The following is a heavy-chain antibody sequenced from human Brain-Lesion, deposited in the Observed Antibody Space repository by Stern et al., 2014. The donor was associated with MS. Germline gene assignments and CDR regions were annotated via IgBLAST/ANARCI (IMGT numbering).Heavy chain of an antibody. CDR3: ARGRVVPGFQYYATDV. J-gene: IGHJ6*02. Sequence: VQLVESGPGLVKPSQTLSLSCTVSGGSISSGGYYWSWIRQPAGKGLEWIGRIFNGGSTSYTPPLKSRVTISIDTSKNQFSLRLNPRTAADTAVYYCARGRVVPGFQYYATDVWGQGTTVIVSS. CDR2: IFNGGST. V-gene: IGHV4-61*02. CDR1: GGSISSGGYY. D-gene: IGHD2-2*01.